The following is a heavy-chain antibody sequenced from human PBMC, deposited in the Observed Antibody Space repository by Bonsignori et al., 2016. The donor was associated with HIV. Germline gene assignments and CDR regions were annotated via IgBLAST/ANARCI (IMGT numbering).Heavy chain of an antibody. CDR2: IGTAGDT. V-gene: IGHV3-13*01. CDR1: GFTFSSYD. J-gene: IGHJ4*02. Sequence: GGSLRLSCAASGFTFSSYDMHWVRQATGKGLEWVSAIGTAGDTYYPGSVKGRFTISRENAKNSLYLQMNSLRAGDTAVYYCARGDWNYGPFDYWGPGNPGHRLL. D-gene: IGHD1-7*01. CDR3: ARGDWNYGPFDY.